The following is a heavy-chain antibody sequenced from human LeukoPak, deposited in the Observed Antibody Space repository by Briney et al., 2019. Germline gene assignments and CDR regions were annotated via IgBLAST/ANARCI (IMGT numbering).Heavy chain of an antibody. J-gene: IGHJ3*02. V-gene: IGHV3-20*04. CDR2: INWNGGST. CDR3: ARGDSIFGVVIIPDAFDI. CDR1: GFTFDDYG. D-gene: IGHD3-3*01. Sequence: GGSLRLSCADSGFTFDDYGMSWVRQAPGKGLEWVSGINWNGGSTGYADSVKGRFTISRDNAKNSLCLQMNSLRAEDTALYYCARGDSIFGVVIIPDAFDIWGQGTMVTVSS.